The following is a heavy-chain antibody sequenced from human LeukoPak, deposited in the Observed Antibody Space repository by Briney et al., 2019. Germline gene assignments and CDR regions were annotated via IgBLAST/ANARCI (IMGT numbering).Heavy chain of an antibody. J-gene: IGHJ4*02. CDR2: IYHSGST. CDR1: GGSISSSNW. Sequence: SGTLSLTCAVSGGSISSSNWWSWVRPPPGKGLEWIGEIYHSGSTNYNPSLKSRVTISVDKSKNQFSLKLSSVTAADTAVYYCARARGFCGPYYYDSSGCLDYWGQGTLVTVSS. D-gene: IGHD3-22*01. CDR3: ARARGFCGPYYYDSSGCLDY. V-gene: IGHV4-4*02.